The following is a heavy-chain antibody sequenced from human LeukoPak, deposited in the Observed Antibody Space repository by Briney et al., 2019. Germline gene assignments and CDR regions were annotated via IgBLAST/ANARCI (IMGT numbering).Heavy chain of an antibody. CDR3: ARVVAVAGRAFDI. D-gene: IGHD6-19*01. CDR2: ISSSSSYI. J-gene: IGHJ3*02. V-gene: IGHV3-21*01. CDR1: GFTFGSYS. Sequence: GGSLRLSCAASGFTFGSYSMNWVRQAPGKGLEWVSSISSSSSYIYYADSVKGRFTISRDNAKNSLYLQMNSLRAEDTAMYYCARVVAVAGRAFDIWGLGTMVTVSS.